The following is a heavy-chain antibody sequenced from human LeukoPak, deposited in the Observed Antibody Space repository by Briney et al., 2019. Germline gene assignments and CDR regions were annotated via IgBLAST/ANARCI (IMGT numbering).Heavy chain of an antibody. J-gene: IGHJ4*02. CDR3: ARETDSTLFDY. D-gene: IGHD2-2*01. Sequence: GGSLRLSCAASGFTFSIYEINWVRQAPGKGLEWVSYISSSGSTIFYADSVKGRFTISRDNAKNSLYLQMNSLRAEDTAVYYCARETDSTLFDYWGQGTLVTVSS. CDR1: GFTFSIYE. V-gene: IGHV3-48*03. CDR2: ISSSGSTI.